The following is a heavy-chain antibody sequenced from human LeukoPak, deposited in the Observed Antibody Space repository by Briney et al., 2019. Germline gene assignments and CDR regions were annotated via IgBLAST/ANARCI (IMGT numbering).Heavy chain of an antibody. CDR1: GFTFSSYW. CDR3: ARDHLYDSSGYYLDY. D-gene: IGHD3-22*01. CDR2: INTDGSST. Sequence: GGSLRLSCAASGFTFSSYWMHWVRQAPGKGLVWVSRINTDGSSTSYADSVKGRFTISRDNAKNTLYLQMNSLRAEDTAVYYCARDHLYDSSGYYLDYWGQGTLVTVSS. J-gene: IGHJ4*02. V-gene: IGHV3-74*01.